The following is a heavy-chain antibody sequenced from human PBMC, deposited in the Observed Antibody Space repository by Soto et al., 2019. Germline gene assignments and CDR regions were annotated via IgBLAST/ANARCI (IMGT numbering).Heavy chain of an antibody. Sequence: REFLKISWKSFGYNFSSHWIGWVRQMPGKGLEWMGIIYPGDSDTRYSPSFQGQVTISADKSINTAYVQWSSLKASDTAMYYCARQDGDGLYYFDYWGQGTLVNVSS. V-gene: IGHV5-51*01. CDR3: ARQDGDGLYYFDY. CDR2: IYPGDSDT. D-gene: IGHD4-17*01. CDR1: GYNFSSHW. J-gene: IGHJ4*02.